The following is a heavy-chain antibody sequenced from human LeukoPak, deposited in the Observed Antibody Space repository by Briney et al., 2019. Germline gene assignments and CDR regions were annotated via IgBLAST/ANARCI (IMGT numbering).Heavy chain of an antibody. Sequence: GRSLRLSCAASGFTFSSYGMHWVRQAPGKGLEWVAFIRYDGSNKYYADSVKGRFTISRDNSKNTLYLQMNSLRAEDTAVYYCAKGRGDYFDYWGQGTLVTVSS. CDR3: AKGRGDYFDY. D-gene: IGHD5-24*01. CDR1: GFTFSSYG. V-gene: IGHV3-30*02. J-gene: IGHJ4*02. CDR2: IRYDGSNK.